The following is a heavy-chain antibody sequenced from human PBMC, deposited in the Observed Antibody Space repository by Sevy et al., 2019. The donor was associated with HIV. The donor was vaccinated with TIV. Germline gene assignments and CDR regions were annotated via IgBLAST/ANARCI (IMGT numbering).Heavy chain of an antibody. CDR2: TYYRSKWYN. V-gene: IGHV6-1*01. CDR3: ARDLGSSLNWFDP. CDR1: GDSVSSNSAA. J-gene: IGHJ5*02. D-gene: IGHD6-13*01. Sequence: SQTLSLTCAISGDSVSSNSAAWNWIRQSPSRGLEWLGRTYYRSKWYNDYAVSVQSRITINPDTSKNQFSLQLKSVTPEDTTVYYCARDLGSSLNWFDPWGQGTLVTVSS.